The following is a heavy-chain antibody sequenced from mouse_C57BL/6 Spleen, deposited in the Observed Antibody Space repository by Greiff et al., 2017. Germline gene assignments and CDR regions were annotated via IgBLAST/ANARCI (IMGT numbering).Heavy chain of an antibody. Sequence: EVQRVESGGGLVKPGGSLKLSCAASGFTFSDYGMHWVRQAPEQGLEWVAYISRGRSTIYYADTVKGQFTISRDNAKNTLFLQMTSLRSEDTAVYYCARIPRYWYFDVWGTGTTVTVSA. CDR1: GFTFSDYG. CDR2: ISRGRSTI. D-gene: IGHD3-1*01. CDR3: ARIPRYWYFDV. V-gene: IGHV5-17*01. J-gene: IGHJ1*03.